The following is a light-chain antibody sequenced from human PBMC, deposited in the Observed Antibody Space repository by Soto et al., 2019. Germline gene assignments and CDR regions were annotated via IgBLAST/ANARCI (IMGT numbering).Light chain of an antibody. V-gene: IGKV1-39*01. CDR2: AAS. Sequence: DIQMTQSPPSLSASVGDTITITCRASQSISTYLDWYQVTPGKAPKVLIYAASTLQAGVPSRFSGSGSGTDFALTISSLQAEDVAVYYCQQYYSTPFTFGPGTKVDIK. J-gene: IGKJ3*01. CDR1: QSISTY. CDR3: QQYYSTPFT.